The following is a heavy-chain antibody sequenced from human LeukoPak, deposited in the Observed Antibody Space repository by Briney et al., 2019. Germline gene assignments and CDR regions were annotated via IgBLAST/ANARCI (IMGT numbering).Heavy chain of an antibody. V-gene: IGHV1-8*01. CDR3: ARDGFNHIDYFDS. Sequence: ASVKVSCKASGYTFTSYHINWVRQATGQGLEWVGWMNPNNSDIGYAQKFQGRVTITRDTSASTAYMELSSLRSEDTAVYYCARDGFNHIDYFDSWGQGTLVTVSS. D-gene: IGHD1-14*01. CDR2: MNPNNSDI. CDR1: GYTFTSYH. J-gene: IGHJ4*02.